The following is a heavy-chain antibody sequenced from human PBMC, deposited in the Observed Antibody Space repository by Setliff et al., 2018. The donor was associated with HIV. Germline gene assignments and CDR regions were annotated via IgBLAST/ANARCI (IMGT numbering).Heavy chain of an antibody. D-gene: IGHD2-21*02. CDR1: GAPLSDYY. J-gene: IGHJ4*02. CDR2: VNHNGNI. Sequence: SETLSLTCTLNGAPLSDYYWNWIRQSPGKGLEWIVEVNHNGNINYNPSLKSRVTVSVDTSKTQYSLKMISVTAADTAMYYCAISIVGVTSEMYWAQGTLVTVSS. CDR3: AISIVGVTSEMY. V-gene: IGHV4-34*01.